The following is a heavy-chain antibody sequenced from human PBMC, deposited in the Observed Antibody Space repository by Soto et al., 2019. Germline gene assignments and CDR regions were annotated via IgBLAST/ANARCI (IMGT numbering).Heavy chain of an antibody. Sequence: EVQLVESGGGLVQPGGSLGLSCAASGFTFSSYSMNWVRQAPGKGLEWVSYISSSSSTIYYADSVKGRFTISRDNAKNSLYLQMNSLRAEDTAVYYCARDEDCIDYWGQGTLVTVSS. CDR1: GFTFSSYS. V-gene: IGHV3-48*01. J-gene: IGHJ4*02. D-gene: IGHD2-15*01. CDR3: ARDEDCIDY. CDR2: ISSSSSTI.